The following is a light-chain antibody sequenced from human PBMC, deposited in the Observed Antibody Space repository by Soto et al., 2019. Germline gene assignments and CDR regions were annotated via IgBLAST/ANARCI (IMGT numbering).Light chain of an antibody. CDR3: QQRSSWXLT. Sequence: EIVLTQSPATLSLSPGERATLSCRASQSVSSYLAWYQQKPGQAPRLLIYDVSNRATGIPARFSGSGSGTDFTLTISSLEPEDFAVYYCQQRSSWXLTFGGGTKVDIK. J-gene: IGKJ4*01. CDR2: DVS. CDR1: QSVSSY. V-gene: IGKV3-11*01.